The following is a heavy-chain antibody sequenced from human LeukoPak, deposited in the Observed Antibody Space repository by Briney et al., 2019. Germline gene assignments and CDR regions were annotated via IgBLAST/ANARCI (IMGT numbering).Heavy chain of an antibody. V-gene: IGHV4-4*07. J-gene: IGHJ3*02. D-gene: IGHD1-14*01. CDR1: GGSISSYY. Sequence: SETLSLTCTVSGGSISSYYWSWIRQPAGKGLEWMGHIYRGSTNYNPSLESRVTISADTSKNQFSLRLSSVTAADTAMYFCARAPPDNPFDIWGQGTMVTVSS. CDR2: IYRGST. CDR3: ARAPPDNPFDI.